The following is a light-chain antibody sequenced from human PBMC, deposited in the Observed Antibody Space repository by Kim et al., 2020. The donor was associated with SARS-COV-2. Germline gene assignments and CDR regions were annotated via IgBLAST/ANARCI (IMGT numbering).Light chain of an antibody. CDR3: QRRSDWPLT. CDR1: QSIGTY. Sequence: EIVLTQSPVTLSLSPGERATLSCRASQSIGTYLAWYQQKPGQAPRLVLYDVSNRATGIPGRFSGSGSGTDFTLTISSLDPEDFAVYYCQRRSDWPLTFGGGTKVDIK. V-gene: IGKV3-11*01. CDR2: DVS. J-gene: IGKJ4*01.